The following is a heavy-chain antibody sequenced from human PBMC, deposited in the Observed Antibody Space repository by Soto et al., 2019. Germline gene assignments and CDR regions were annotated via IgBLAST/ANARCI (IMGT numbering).Heavy chain of an antibody. Sequence: LTCAVYGGSFSGYYRSWIRQPPGKGLEWIGEINHSGSTNYNPSLKSRVTISVDTSKNQFSLKLSSVTAADTAVYYCARGRGGYGSGSPNWFDPWGQGTLVTVSS. J-gene: IGHJ5*02. D-gene: IGHD3-10*01. CDR1: GGSFSGYY. CDR2: INHSGST. V-gene: IGHV4-34*01. CDR3: ARGRGGYGSGSPNWFDP.